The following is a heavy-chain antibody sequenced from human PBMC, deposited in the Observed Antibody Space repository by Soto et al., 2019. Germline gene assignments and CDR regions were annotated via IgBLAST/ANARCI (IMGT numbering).Heavy chain of an antibody. V-gene: IGHV1-46*03. CDR1: GYTFTSYY. J-gene: IGHJ6*03. CDR3: ARDLKYPGETGGRYYYYMDV. CDR2: INPSGGST. D-gene: IGHD3-16*01. Sequence: QVQLVQSGAEVKKPGASVKVSCKASGYTFTSYYMHWVRQAPGQGLEWMGIINPSGGSTSYAQKFQGRVTMTRDTSTSTVYMELSSLRSEDTAVYYCARDLKYPGETGGRYYYYMDVWGKGTTVTVSS.